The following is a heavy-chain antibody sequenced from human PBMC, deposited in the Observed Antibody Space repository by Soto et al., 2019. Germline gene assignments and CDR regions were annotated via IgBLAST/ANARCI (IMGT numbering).Heavy chain of an antibody. CDR1: VESVCRSR. V-gene: IGHV5-51*07. D-gene: IGHD2-2*01. CDR3: ARRRRNQPIHGMDV. J-gene: IGHJ6*02. Sequence: KSSGKGCVESVCRSRSCWEHQMNGKGLEGMGIIYPGDSDTRYSPSFQGQAPISADKSIRTAYLQWSSLKASDTAMYYCARRRRNQPIHGMDVWGQGTTVTVSS. CDR2: IYPGDSDT.